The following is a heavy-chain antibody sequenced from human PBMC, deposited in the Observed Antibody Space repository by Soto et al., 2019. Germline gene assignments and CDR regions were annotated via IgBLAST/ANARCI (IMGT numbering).Heavy chain of an antibody. D-gene: IGHD3-10*01. CDR2: INPGGSST. V-gene: IGHV3-74*01. CDR3: ARAGGADF. CDR1: GFTFSGHW. J-gene: IGHJ4*02. Sequence: EVQVVESGGGLVQPGGSLRLSCAASGFTFSGHWMHWVRQAAGKGLVWVSRINPGGSSTSYADSVKGRFTISRDNAKNTMYLQMNSLRAEDTAVYYCARAGGADFWGQGTVVTVSS.